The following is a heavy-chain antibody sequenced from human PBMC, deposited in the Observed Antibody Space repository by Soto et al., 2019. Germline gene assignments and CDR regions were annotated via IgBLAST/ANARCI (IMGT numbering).Heavy chain of an antibody. CDR3: ARGAYSGSYYDWFDP. J-gene: IGHJ5*02. CDR2: ISSSSSTI. CDR1: GFTFNSYS. D-gene: IGHD1-26*01. Sequence: GGSLRLSCAASGFTFNSYSMNWVRQAPGKGLEWVSYISSSSSTIYYADSVKGRFTISRDNAKNSLYLQMNSLRAEDTAVYYCARGAYSGSYYDWFDPWGQGTLVTVSS. V-gene: IGHV3-48*01.